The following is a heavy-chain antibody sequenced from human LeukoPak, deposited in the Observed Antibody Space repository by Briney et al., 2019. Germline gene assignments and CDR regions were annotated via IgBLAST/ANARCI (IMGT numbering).Heavy chain of an antibody. D-gene: IGHD3-3*01. CDR2: IFHSGGAT. CDR3: AKYRPSSGYQFALDI. J-gene: IGHJ3*02. CDR1: GFTFTTYA. Sequence: GGSLRLSCAASGFTFTTYAMAWVRQAPGKGLEWVSSIFHSGGATYYTDSVRGRFTISSDTSKNTLYLQMNGLRVEDTAVYYCAKYRPSSGYQFALDIWGQGTLVTVSA. V-gene: IGHV3-23*01.